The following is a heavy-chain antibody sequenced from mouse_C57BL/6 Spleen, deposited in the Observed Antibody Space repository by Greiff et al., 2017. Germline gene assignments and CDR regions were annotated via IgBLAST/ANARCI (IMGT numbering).Heavy chain of an antibody. V-gene: IGHV14-3*01. CDR3: ARGTTVVERAWFAY. D-gene: IGHD1-1*01. Sequence: EVQLVESVAELVRPGASVKLSCTASGFNIKNTYMHWVKQRPEQGLEWIGRIDPANGNTKYAPKFQGKATITADTSSNTAYLQLSSLTSEDTAIYYCARGTTVVERAWFAYWGQGTLVTVSA. CDR2: IDPANGNT. J-gene: IGHJ3*01. CDR1: GFNIKNTY.